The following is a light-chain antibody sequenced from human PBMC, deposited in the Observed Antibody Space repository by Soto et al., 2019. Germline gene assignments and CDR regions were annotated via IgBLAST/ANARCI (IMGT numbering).Light chain of an antibody. CDR3: QQYNRNTWS. V-gene: IGKV1-5*01. J-gene: IGKJ1*01. Sequence: DIHMTQSPSTLSASVVVTVTITRRASQSVGTWVAWYQQKPGKAPKLLIYGASNLESGVPSRFSGSGYGTEFTLTITTLQPDDFATYFCQQYNRNTWSFGPGTKVDIK. CDR1: QSVGTW. CDR2: GAS.